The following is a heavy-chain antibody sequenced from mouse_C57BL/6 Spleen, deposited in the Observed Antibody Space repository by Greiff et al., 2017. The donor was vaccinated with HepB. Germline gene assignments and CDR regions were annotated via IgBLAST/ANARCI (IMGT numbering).Heavy chain of an antibody. CDR1: GFTFSSYA. CDR2: ISDGGSYT. Sequence: EVHLVESGGGLVKPGGSLKLSCAASGFTFSSYAMSWVRQTPEKRLEWVATISDGGSYTYYPDNVKGRFTISRDNAKNNLYLQMSHLKSEDTAMYYCARAHITTVVAPIAYWGQGTLVTVSA. CDR3: ARAHITTVVAPIAY. D-gene: IGHD1-1*01. J-gene: IGHJ3*01. V-gene: IGHV5-4*01.